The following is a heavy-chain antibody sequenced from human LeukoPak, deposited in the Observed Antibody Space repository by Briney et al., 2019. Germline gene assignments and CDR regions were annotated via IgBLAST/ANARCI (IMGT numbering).Heavy chain of an antibody. D-gene: IGHD4-17*01. V-gene: IGHV1-2*06. Sequence: RASVKVSCKASGYTFTGYYMHWVRQAPGQGLEWMGRINPNSGGTNYAQKFQGSVTMTRDTSISTAYMELSRLRSDDTAVYYCARGDYGDYNLFDYWGQGTLLTVSS. CDR2: INPNSGGT. CDR3: ARGDYGDYNLFDY. CDR1: GYTFTGYY. J-gene: IGHJ4*02.